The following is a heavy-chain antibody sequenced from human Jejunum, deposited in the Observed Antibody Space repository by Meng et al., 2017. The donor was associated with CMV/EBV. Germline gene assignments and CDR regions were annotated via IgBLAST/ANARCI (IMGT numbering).Heavy chain of an antibody. CDR3: TRSRATYYDFWNFDY. CDR1: CDYS. Sequence: CDYSINWVRQDSGKGLEWVGLIRSKAYGATTEYAASVKGRFTISRDNSKSIAYLQMNSLKTEDTAVYYCTRSRATYYDFWNFDYWGQGTLVTVSS. D-gene: IGHD3-3*01. CDR2: IRSKAYGATT. V-gene: IGHV3-49*04. J-gene: IGHJ4*02.